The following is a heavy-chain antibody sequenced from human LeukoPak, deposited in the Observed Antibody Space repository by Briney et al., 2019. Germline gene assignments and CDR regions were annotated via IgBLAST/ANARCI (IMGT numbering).Heavy chain of an antibody. Sequence: SGGSLRLSCAASGFTFSSYAMNWVRQAPGKGLEWVSFISGGGGTTYYADSVKGRFTISRDNDKKTLFLHLNSLRAEDTAIYYCAKAEGSGNQPFDYWGQGTLVTVSS. CDR1: GFTFSSYA. D-gene: IGHD3-10*01. CDR3: AKAEGSGNQPFDY. V-gene: IGHV3-23*01. J-gene: IGHJ4*02. CDR2: ISGGGGTT.